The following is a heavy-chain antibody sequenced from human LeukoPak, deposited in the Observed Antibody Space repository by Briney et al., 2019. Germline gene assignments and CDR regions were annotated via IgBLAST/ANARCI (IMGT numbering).Heavy chain of an antibody. Sequence: GASVKVSCKASGYTFTSYGISWVRQAPGQGLEWVGWISAYNGNTNYAQKLQGRVTMTTDTSTSTDYMELRSLRSDDTAVYYCARGLYSSSWSHQYYFDYWGQGTLVTVSS. CDR3: ARGLYSSSWSHQYYFDY. CDR1: GYTFTSYG. D-gene: IGHD6-13*01. J-gene: IGHJ4*02. V-gene: IGHV1-18*04. CDR2: ISAYNGNT.